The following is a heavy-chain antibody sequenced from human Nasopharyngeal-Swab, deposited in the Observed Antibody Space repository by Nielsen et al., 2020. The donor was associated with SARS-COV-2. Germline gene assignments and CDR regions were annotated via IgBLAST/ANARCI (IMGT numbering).Heavy chain of an antibody. CDR2: IYYSGST. CDR1: GGSISSSSDY. Sequence: GSLRLSCTVSGGSISSSSDYWGWIRQPPGKGLEWIGSIYYSGSTYYNPSLKSRVTISVDTSKNQFSLKLSSVTAADTAVYYCARVNYGGIFDYWGQGTLVTVSS. V-gene: IGHV4-39*07. D-gene: IGHD4-23*01. CDR3: ARVNYGGIFDY. J-gene: IGHJ4*02.